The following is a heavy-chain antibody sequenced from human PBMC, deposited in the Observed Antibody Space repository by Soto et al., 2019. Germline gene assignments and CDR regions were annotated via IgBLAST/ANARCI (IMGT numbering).Heavy chain of an antibody. V-gene: IGHV2-70*04. J-gene: IGHJ4*02. CDR1: GFSLSSKGMR. CDR2: IDWDDDK. D-gene: IGHD4-17*01. Sequence: SGPTLVNPTQTLTLTCTFSGFSLSSKGMRVSWIRQPPGKALEWLARIDWDDDKFYSPSLRTRLTISKDTSKNQVVPTMTNVDPKDTATYYCARSPGGFTVATYFFDYWGQGTLVTVSS. CDR3: ARSPGGFTVATYFFDY.